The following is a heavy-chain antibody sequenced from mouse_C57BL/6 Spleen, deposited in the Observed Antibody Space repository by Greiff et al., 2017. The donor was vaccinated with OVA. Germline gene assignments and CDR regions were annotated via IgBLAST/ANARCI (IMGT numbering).Heavy chain of an antibody. CDR2: ISDGGSYT. Sequence: DVKLVESGGGLVKPGGSLKLSCAASGFTFSSYAMSWVRQTPEKRLEWVATISDGGSYTYYPDNVKGRFTISRDNAKNNLYLQMSHLKSEDTAMYYCASAGDDYDWCAYWGQGTLVTVSA. D-gene: IGHD2-4*01. CDR1: GFTFSSYA. V-gene: IGHV5-4*03. J-gene: IGHJ3*01. CDR3: ASAGDDYDWCAY.